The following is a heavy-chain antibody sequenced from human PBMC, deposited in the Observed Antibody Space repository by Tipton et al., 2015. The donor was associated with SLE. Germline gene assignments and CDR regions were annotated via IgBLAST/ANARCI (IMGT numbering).Heavy chain of an antibody. V-gene: IGHV4-30-4*01. J-gene: IGHJ3*02. D-gene: IGHD3-22*01. Sequence: TLSLTCTVSGGSISSGDYYWSWIRQPPGKGLEWMGYIYYSGSTYYNPSLKSRVTISVDTSKNQFSLKLSSVTAADTAVYYCARVLRDYYDSSGYAFDIWGQGTMVTVSS. CDR3: ARVLRDYYDSSGYAFDI. CDR2: IYYSGST. CDR1: GGSISSGDYY.